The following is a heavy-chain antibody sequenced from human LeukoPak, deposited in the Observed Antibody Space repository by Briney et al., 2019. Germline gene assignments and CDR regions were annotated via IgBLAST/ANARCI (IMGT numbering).Heavy chain of an antibody. CDR2: INPNSGGT. V-gene: IGHV1-2*02. CDR1: GYTFTGYY. J-gene: IGHJ5*02. Sequence: ASVTVSCKASGYTFTGYYMHWVRQAPGQGLEWMGWINPNSGGTSYAQKFQGRVTMTRDTSISTAYMELSRLRSDDTAVYYCASLWFGNWFDPWGQGTLVTVSS. D-gene: IGHD3-10*01. CDR3: ASLWFGNWFDP.